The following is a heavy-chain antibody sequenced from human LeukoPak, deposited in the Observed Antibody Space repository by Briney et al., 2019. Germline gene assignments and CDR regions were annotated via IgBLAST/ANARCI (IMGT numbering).Heavy chain of an antibody. CDR1: GYTFTSYG. V-gene: IGHV1-18*01. D-gene: IGHD3-16*02. J-gene: IGHJ3*02. Sequence: ASVKVSCKASGYTFTSYGISWVRQAPGQGLEWMGWISAYNGNTNYAQKLQGRVTMTTDTSTSTAYMGLRSLRSDDTAVYYCARDSQAYDYVWGSYRHHATIFDTWGQGTMVTVSS. CDR2: ISAYNGNT. CDR3: ARDSQAYDYVWGSYRHHATIFDT.